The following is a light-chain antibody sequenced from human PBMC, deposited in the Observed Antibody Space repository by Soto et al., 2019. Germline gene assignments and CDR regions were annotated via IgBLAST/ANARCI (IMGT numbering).Light chain of an antibody. Sequence: QSVLTQPPSASVTPGQRVTISCSGTTSNIGSNTVNWYQQLRGTAPKLLMYYNNQPPSGVPDRLSGSKSRTSASLAISGLQSEDEALYYCAAWDDSLEGMVFGGGTKVTVL. CDR1: TSNIGSNT. CDR3: AAWDDSLEGMV. CDR2: YNN. V-gene: IGLV1-44*01. J-gene: IGLJ3*02.